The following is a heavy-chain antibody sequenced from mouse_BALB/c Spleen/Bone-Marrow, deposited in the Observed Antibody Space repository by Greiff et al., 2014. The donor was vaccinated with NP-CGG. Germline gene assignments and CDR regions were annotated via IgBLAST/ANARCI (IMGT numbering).Heavy chain of an antibody. Sequence: VQLQQSGAELVKPGASVKLSCTASGFNIKDIYMHWVKQRPEQGLEWIGRIDPANGNTKYDPKFQGEATITADTSSNTAYLQLSSLTSEDTAVYYCARYDYGWYFSVWGAGTTVTVSS. V-gene: IGHV14-3*02. J-gene: IGHJ1*01. CDR2: IDPANGNT. CDR3: ARYDYGWYFSV. CDR1: GFNIKDIY. D-gene: IGHD2-4*01.